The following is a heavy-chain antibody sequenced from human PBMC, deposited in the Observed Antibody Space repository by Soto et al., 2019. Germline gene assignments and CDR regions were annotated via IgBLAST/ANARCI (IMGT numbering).Heavy chain of an antibody. CDR1: GGSISSYY. CDR3: ARKGFGPLHGLVDV. J-gene: IGHJ6*02. V-gene: IGHV4-59*08. D-gene: IGHD3-10*01. Sequence: QVQLQESGPGLVKPSETLSLSCTVSGGSISSYYWSWFRQSPGKRMEWIGYVHHSWGSSYNPSLPXXVXXSLDPSKSQFSLTVTSVTATDTAVYYCARKGFGPLHGLVDVWGQGTTVTVSS. CDR2: VHHSWGS.